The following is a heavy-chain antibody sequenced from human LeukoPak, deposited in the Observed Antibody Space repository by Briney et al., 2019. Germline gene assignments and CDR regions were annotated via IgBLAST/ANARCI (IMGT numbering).Heavy chain of an antibody. V-gene: IGHV3-23*01. D-gene: IGHD3-22*01. Sequence: QTGGSLRLSCAASGFTFSSYAMSWVRQAPGKGLEWVSAISGSGGSTFYADSVKGRLTISRDNSKNTLYVQMNSLRAEDTAVYYCAKVLYYYDFRGYIPYFFDYWGQGTLVAVSS. CDR1: GFTFSSYA. CDR3: AKVLYYYDFRGYIPYFFDY. CDR2: ISGSGGST. J-gene: IGHJ4*02.